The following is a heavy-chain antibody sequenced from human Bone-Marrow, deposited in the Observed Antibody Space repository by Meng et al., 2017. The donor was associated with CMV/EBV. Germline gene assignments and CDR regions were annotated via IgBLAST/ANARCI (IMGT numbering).Heavy chain of an antibody. CDR2: IYYSGST. CDR1: GGSISSSSYY. CDR3: ARGDAFDI. Sequence: SCTVSGGSISSSSYYWGWIRQPPGKGLEWIGSIYYSGSTYYNPSLKSRVTISVDTSKNQFSLKLSSVTAADTAVYYCARGDAFDIWGQGTMVTVSS. J-gene: IGHJ3*02. V-gene: IGHV4-39*07.